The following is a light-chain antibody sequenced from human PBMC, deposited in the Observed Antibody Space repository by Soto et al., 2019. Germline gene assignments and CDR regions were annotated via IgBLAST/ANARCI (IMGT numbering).Light chain of an antibody. CDR2: GAS. Sequence: IVMTQSPATLSVSPGEGVTLSCRGSQTVPSRIAWYQQKPGQALSLLIYGASTRATGVPDRFSGTGSGTEFTPTISSLKSEDYAVYYCQQYKSWPPITFGQGTRLEIK. CDR3: QQYKSWPPIT. CDR1: QTVPSR. V-gene: IGKV3-15*01. J-gene: IGKJ5*01.